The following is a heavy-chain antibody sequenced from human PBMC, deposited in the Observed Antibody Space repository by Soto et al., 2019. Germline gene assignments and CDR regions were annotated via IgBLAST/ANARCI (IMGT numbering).Heavy chain of an antibody. CDR3: ARGALWFGELLNYFDY. J-gene: IGHJ4*02. D-gene: IGHD3-10*01. V-gene: IGHV4-59*01. CDR2: IYYSGST. CDR1: GGTISSYY. Sequence: SETLCLTCTVAGGTISSYYWSWIRQPPGKGLEWIGYIYYSGSTNYNPSLKSRVTISVDTSKNQFSLKLSSVTAADTAVYYCARGALWFGELLNYFDYWGQGTLVTVSS.